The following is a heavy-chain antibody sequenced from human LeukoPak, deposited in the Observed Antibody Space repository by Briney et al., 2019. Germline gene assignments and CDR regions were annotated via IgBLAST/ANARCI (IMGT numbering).Heavy chain of an antibody. Sequence: SVKVSCKASGGTFSSYAISWVRQAPGQGLEWMGRIIPILGIANYAQKFQGRVTITADKSTSTAYMELSSLRSEDTAVYYCARAVGDYGNSYFDYWGQGTLVTVSS. CDR1: GGTFSSYA. J-gene: IGHJ4*02. D-gene: IGHD4-17*01. CDR2: IIPILGIA. CDR3: ARAVGDYGNSYFDY. V-gene: IGHV1-69*04.